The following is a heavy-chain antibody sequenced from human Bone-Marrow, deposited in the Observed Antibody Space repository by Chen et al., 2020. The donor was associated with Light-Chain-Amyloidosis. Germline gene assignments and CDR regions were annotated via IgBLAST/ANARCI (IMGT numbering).Heavy chain of an antibody. D-gene: IGHD5-12*01. CDR2: IYPDDSDA. CDR3: ARRRDGYNFDY. J-gene: IGHJ4*02. Sequence: EVQLEQPGPEVKKPGEPLKIPCKGSGYTFPNYWIGWVRQMPGKGLEWMGVIYPDDSDARYSPSFEGQVTISADKSITTAYLQWRSLKASDTAMYYCARRRDGYNFDYWGQGTLVTVSS. V-gene: IGHV5-51*01. CDR1: GYTFPNYW.